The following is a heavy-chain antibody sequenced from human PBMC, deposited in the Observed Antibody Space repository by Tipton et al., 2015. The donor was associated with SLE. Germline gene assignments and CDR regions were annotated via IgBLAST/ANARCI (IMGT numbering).Heavy chain of an antibody. Sequence: TLSLTCTVSGDSITSHYWSWIRQAPGKGLEWIGNIYYTGSTNYSPSLKSRVTMPVDTSKNHFSLKLTSVTAADTAVYYCARDDRSVDGWFDPWGPGTLVTVSS. CDR3: ARDDRSVDGWFDP. CDR2: IYYTGST. CDR1: GDSITSHY. V-gene: IGHV4-59*11. J-gene: IGHJ5*02. D-gene: IGHD2-21*01.